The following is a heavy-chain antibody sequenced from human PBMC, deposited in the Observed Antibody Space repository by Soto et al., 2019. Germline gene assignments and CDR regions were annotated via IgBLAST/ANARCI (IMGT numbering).Heavy chain of an antibody. CDR2: ISAYNGNT. CDR1: GYTFTSYG. D-gene: IGHD4-17*01. Sequence: ASVKVSCKASGYTFTSYGISWVRQAPGQGLEWMGWISAYNGNTNYAQKLQGRVTMTTDTSTSTAYMELRSLRSDDTAVYYCARVYYGDYGAHAFDIWGQGTMVTVSS. CDR3: ARVYYGDYGAHAFDI. V-gene: IGHV1-18*01. J-gene: IGHJ3*02.